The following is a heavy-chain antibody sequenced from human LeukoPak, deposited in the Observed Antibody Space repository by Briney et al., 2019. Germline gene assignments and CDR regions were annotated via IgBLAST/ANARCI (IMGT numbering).Heavy chain of an antibody. CDR3: ARDLGYYDSSGLT. CDR1: GGTFSSYA. D-gene: IGHD3-22*01. CDR2: IIPIFGIA. Sequence: ASVKVSCKASGGTFSSYAISWVRQAPGQGLEWMGRIIPIFGIANYAQKFQGRVTITADKSTSTAYMELSSLRSEDTAVYYCARDLGYYDSSGLTWGQGTLVTVSS. J-gene: IGHJ4*02. V-gene: IGHV1-69*04.